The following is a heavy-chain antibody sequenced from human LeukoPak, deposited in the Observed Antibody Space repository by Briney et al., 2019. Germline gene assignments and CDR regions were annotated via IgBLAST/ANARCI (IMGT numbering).Heavy chain of an antibody. CDR2: INHSGST. Sequence: SETLSLTCTVSGGSISSGGYYWSWIRQPPGKGLEWIGEINHSGSTNYNPSLKSRVTISVDTSKNQFSLKLSSVTAADTAVYYCASINSSGYSDYWGQGTLVTVSS. J-gene: IGHJ4*02. V-gene: IGHV4-39*07. CDR3: ASINSSGYSDY. D-gene: IGHD3-22*01. CDR1: GGSISSGGYY.